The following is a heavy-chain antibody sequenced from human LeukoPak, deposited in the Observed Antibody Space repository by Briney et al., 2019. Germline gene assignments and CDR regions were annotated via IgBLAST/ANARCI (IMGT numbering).Heavy chain of an antibody. CDR3: ARGGYGDYPYYYGMDV. Sequence: GGSLRLSCAPSGITFSRYAMYSVRQAPGQGVEYVSAISSDGGSTYYANSVKGRFTISRDKSKIQLYLQMGSLRAEDMAVYYCARGGYGDYPYYYGMDVWGQGTTVTVSS. V-gene: IGHV3-64*01. CDR2: ISSDGGST. CDR1: GITFSRYA. D-gene: IGHD4-17*01. J-gene: IGHJ6*02.